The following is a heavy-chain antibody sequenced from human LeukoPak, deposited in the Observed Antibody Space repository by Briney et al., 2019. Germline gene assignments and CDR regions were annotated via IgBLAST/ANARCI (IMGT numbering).Heavy chain of an antibody. CDR1: GGSISSSSYY. Sequence: SETLSLTCTVSGGSISSSSYYWGWIRQPPGKGLEWIGSIYYSGSTYYNPSLKSRVTISVDTSKSQFSLKLSSVTAADTAVYYCARHWQSYYYYYIDVWGKGTTVTVSS. V-gene: IGHV4-39*01. CDR3: ARHWQSYYYYYIDV. J-gene: IGHJ6*03. CDR2: IYYSGST.